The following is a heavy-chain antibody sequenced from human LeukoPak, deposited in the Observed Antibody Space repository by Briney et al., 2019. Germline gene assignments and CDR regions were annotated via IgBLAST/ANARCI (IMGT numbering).Heavy chain of an antibody. CDR2: IYYSGST. D-gene: IGHD6-13*01. Sequence: SETLSLTCTVSGGSISSHYWSWIRQPPGKGLEWMGFIYYSGSTNYNPSLKSRVSISVDTSKNQLSLKVSSVSAADTAVYYCARGKIAGGSDGAFDIWGQGTRVTVSS. CDR1: GGSISSHY. V-gene: IGHV4-59*11. CDR3: ARGKIAGGSDGAFDI. J-gene: IGHJ3*02.